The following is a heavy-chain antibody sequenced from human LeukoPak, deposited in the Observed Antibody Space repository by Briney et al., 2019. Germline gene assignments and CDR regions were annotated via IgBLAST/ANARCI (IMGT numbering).Heavy chain of an antibody. V-gene: IGHV1-69*04. CDR1: GGTFSSYA. CDR2: IIPILGIA. D-gene: IGHD2-2*01. J-gene: IGHJ3*02. CDR3: ASPRAFCSSTSCQTANGAFDI. Sequence: ASVKVSCKASGGTFSSYAISWVRRAPGQGLEWMGRIIPILGIANYAQKFQGRVTITADKSTSTAYMELSSLRSEDTAVYYCASPRAFCSSTSCQTANGAFDIWGQGTMVTVSS.